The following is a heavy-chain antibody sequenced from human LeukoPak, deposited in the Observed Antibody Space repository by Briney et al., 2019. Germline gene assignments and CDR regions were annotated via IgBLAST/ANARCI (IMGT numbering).Heavy chain of an antibody. CDR1: GGTFSSYA. V-gene: IGHV1-69*13. J-gene: IGHJ6*03. Sequence: GASVKVSCKASGGTFSSYAISWVRQAPGQGLEWMGGIIPIFGTANYAQKVQGRVTITADESTSTAYMELSSLRSEDTAVYYCASSSIEWATKGDYYYYYMDVWGKGTTVTISS. CDR3: ASSSIEWATKGDYYYYYMDV. D-gene: IGHD5/OR15-5a*01. CDR2: IIPIFGTA.